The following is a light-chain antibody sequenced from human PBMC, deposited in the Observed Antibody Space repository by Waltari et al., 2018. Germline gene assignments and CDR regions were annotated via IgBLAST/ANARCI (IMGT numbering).Light chain of an antibody. CDR2: KVS. Sequence: DVVMTQSPLSLPVTLGQPASIPCKSSQSLVRSDGNPYLQWFHQRPGQSPRRLIYKVSTRESGVPDRFSGSGSGTDFTLKISSVEAEDVGVYYCMQGTHWPYTFGQGTKLDIK. CDR3: MQGTHWPYT. V-gene: IGKV2-30*02. J-gene: IGKJ2*01. CDR1: QSLVRSDGNPY.